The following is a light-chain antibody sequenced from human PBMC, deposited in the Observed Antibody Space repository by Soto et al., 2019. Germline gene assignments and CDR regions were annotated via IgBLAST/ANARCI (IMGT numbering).Light chain of an antibody. Sequence: DIQMTQSPSSLSASVGDGVTITCRASQGIKNDLAWYQQKPGKAPKRLIYAVSSLQSEVPSRFSGSGSGTEFTLTISSLQPEDVATYYCLQHHSYSQTFGQGTKVDIK. CDR1: QGIKND. V-gene: IGKV1-17*01. CDR3: LQHHSYSQT. J-gene: IGKJ1*01. CDR2: AVS.